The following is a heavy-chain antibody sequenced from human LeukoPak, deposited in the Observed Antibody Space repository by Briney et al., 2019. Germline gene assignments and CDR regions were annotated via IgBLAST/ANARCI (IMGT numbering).Heavy chain of an antibody. Sequence: GGSLRLSCAASGFTLSTYQMNWVRQAPGKGLEWVSYISGSGTTIYYADSVKGRFTISRDNAKNSLYLQMDSLRAEDTAVYYCARQFAYWGQGTLVTVSS. CDR3: ARQFAY. CDR2: ISGSGTTI. J-gene: IGHJ4*02. CDR1: GFTLSTYQ. V-gene: IGHV3-48*03.